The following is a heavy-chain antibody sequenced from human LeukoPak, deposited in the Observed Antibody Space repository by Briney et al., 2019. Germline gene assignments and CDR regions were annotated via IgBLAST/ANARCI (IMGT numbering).Heavy chain of an antibody. J-gene: IGHJ3*02. CDR2: ISYIGST. CDR1: DDSFSSHY. V-gene: IGHV4-59*11. D-gene: IGHD4-17*01. CDR3: ARDLVTVTKGFDI. Sequence: PSETLSLTCAVSDDSFSSHYWTWIRQPPGKGLEWVGYISYIGSTNYNPSLKSRVTISIDTSKNQFSLKLSSVTAADTAVYYCARDLVTVTKGFDIWGQGTMVSVSS.